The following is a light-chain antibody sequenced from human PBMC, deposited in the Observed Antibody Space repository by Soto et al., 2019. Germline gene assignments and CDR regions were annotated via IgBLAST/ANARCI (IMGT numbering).Light chain of an antibody. J-gene: IGKJ1*01. CDR3: QQYNNWPRT. Sequence: EIVMTQSPATLSVSPGERATLSCRATQSVSTDLAWYQQKPGQAPGLLIYRASTRATGIPVRFSGSGSGTEFTLTISSLQSEDFAVYYCQQYNNWPRTFGQGTKVDIK. CDR1: QSVSTD. V-gene: IGKV3-15*01. CDR2: RAS.